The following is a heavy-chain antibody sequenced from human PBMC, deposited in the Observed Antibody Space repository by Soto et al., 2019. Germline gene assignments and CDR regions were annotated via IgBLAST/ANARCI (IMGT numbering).Heavy chain of an antibody. CDR1: GYSFTSYW. J-gene: IGHJ6*03. CDR2: IYPGDSDT. D-gene: IGHD2-2*01. CDR3: ARTKYCSSTSCSGDYYYYMDV. Sequence: PGDSLKISCKGSGYSFTSYWIGWVRQMPGKGLEWMGIIYPGDSDTRYSPSFQGQVTISADKSISTAYLQWSSLKASDTAMYYCARTKYCSSTSCSGDYYYYMDVWGKGTTVTVSS. V-gene: IGHV5-51*01.